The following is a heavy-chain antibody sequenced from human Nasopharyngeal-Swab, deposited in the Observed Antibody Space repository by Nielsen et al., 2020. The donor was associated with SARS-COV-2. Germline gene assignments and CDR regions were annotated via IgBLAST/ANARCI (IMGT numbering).Heavy chain of an antibody. D-gene: IGHD2-21*02. CDR1: GGSISSYY. J-gene: IGHJ3*02. CDR3: ARGTSVVVVTNAFDI. Sequence: SETLSLTCTASGGSISSYYWSWIRQPPGKGLEWIGYIYYSGSTNYNPPLKSRVTISVDTSKNQFSLKLSSVTAADTAVYYCARGTSVVVVTNAFDIWGQGTMVTVSS. CDR2: IYYSGST. V-gene: IGHV4-59*01.